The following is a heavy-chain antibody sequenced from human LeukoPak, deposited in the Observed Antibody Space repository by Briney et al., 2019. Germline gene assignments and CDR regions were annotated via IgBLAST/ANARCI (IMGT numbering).Heavy chain of an antibody. CDR3: ARDRSVKWELPLRDYFYY. D-gene: IGHD1-26*01. CDR2: ISAYNGNT. CDR1: GYTFSSYC. V-gene: IGHV1-18*01. Sequence: ASVTVSCKASGYTFSSYCMSWVRQAPGQGLEWMGWISAYNGNTNYAQKLQGRVTMTTDTSTSTAYMELRSLRSDDTAVHYCARDRSVKWELPLRDYFYYGGQGTLVTVSS. J-gene: IGHJ4*02.